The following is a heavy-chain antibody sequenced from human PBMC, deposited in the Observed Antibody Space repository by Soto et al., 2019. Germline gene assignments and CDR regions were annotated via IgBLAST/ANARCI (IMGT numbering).Heavy chain of an antibody. J-gene: IGHJ4*02. D-gene: IGHD1-1*01. CDR3: ARDFYPLAYYFDC. CDR2: ISGNDGKT. Sequence: ASVKVSCKASGYRFTNHGISWVRQAPGQGLEWMGWISGNDGKTKYARKFQGRVTMTTDTSTSTAYMEMNSLRHDDTAVYYFARDFYPLAYYFDCWGQGTLVTVSS. V-gene: IGHV1-18*01. CDR1: GYRFTNHG.